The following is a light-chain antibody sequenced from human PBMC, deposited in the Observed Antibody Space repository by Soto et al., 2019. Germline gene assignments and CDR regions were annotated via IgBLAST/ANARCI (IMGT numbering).Light chain of an antibody. Sequence: QLVLTQSPSASASLGASVKLTCTLSSGHSSYAIAWHQQQPEKGPRYLMKLNSDGSHSKGDGIPDRFSGSSSGAERYLTISSLQFEDEADYYCQTWGTGIRVFGGGTKLTVL. V-gene: IGLV4-69*01. J-gene: IGLJ2*01. CDR1: SGHSSYA. CDR2: LNSDGSH. CDR3: QTWGTGIRV.